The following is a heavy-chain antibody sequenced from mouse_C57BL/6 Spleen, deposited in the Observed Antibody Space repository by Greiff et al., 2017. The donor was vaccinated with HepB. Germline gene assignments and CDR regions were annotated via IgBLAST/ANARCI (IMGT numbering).Heavy chain of an antibody. CDR2: IHPNSGST. V-gene: IGHV1-64*01. J-gene: IGHJ3*01. Sequence: QVQLKQPGAELVKPGASVKLSCKASGYTFTSYWMHWVKQRPGQGLEWIGMIHPNSGSTNYNEKFKSKATLTVDKSSSTAYMQLSSLTSEDSAVYYCARGGPDYSAYWGQGTLVTVSA. CDR1: GYTFTSYW. CDR3: ARGGPDYSAY. D-gene: IGHD2-12*01.